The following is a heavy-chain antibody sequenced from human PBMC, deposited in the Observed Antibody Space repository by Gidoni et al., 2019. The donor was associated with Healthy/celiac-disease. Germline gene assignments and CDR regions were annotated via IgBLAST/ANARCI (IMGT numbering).Heavy chain of an antibody. Sequence: QVQLQESCPGLVKPSQTLSLTCTASGGSISSGDYYWSWLRQPPGKGLEWFGYIYDSGSTYYNPSLKSRVTISVDTSKNQFSLKLSSVTAADTAVYYCARGNSGSYFEGDYFDYWGQGTLVTVSS. D-gene: IGHD1-26*01. J-gene: IGHJ4*02. V-gene: IGHV4-30-4*01. CDR2: IYDSGST. CDR1: GGSISSGDYY. CDR3: ARGNSGSYFEGDYFDY.